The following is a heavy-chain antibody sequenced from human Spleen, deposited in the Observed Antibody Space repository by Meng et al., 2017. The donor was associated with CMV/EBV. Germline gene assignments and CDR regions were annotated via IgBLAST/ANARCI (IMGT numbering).Heavy chain of an antibody. D-gene: IGHD3-3*01. V-gene: IGHV3-7*01. CDR3: ARIFGVQRHFDY. CDR2: IKEDGSEK. CDR1: RFTFGGYW. Sequence: GESLKISCIASRFTFGGYWMSWVRQAPGKGPECVANIKEDGSEKYYVDSVRGRFTISRDKSKNTLYLQMNSLRAEDTAVYYCARIFGVQRHFDYWGQGTLVTVSS. J-gene: IGHJ4*02.